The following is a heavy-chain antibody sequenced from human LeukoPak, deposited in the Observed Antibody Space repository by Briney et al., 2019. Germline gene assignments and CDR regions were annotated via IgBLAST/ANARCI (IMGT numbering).Heavy chain of an antibody. D-gene: IGHD3-22*01. CDR3: ARDLGQYYDTSDNWFDP. CDR1: GFTFSSYE. CDR2: ISSSGSTI. Sequence: PGGSLRLSCAASGFTFSSYEMNWVRQAPGEGLEWVSYISSSGSTIYYADSVKGRFTISRDNAKNSLYLQMNSLRAEDTAVYYCARDLGQYYDTSDNWFDPWGQGTLVTVSS. V-gene: IGHV3-48*03. J-gene: IGHJ5*02.